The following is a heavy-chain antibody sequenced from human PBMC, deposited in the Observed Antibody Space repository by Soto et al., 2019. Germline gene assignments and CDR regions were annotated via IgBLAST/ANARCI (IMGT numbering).Heavy chain of an antibody. J-gene: IGHJ6*03. D-gene: IGHD3-9*01. CDR2: ISWNSGSI. V-gene: IGHV3-9*01. Sequence: GGSLRLSCAASGFTFDDYAMHWVRQAPGKGLEWVSGISWNSGSIGYADSVKGRFTISRDNAKNSLYLQMNSLRAEDTALYYCAKDGYDILTGFYYMDVWGKGTTVTVSS. CDR1: GFTFDDYA. CDR3: AKDGYDILTGFYYMDV.